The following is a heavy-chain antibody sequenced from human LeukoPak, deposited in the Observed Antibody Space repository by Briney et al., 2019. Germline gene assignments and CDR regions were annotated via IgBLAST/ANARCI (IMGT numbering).Heavy chain of an antibody. CDR3: ARIEWERLGRAFDI. CDR2: IYSAGAT. J-gene: IGHJ3*02. Sequence: PGESLRLSCAASGFTVSDNYMTWVRQAPGKGLEWVSSIYSAGATHYAESVEGRFTISRDNSKNTLYLQMNSLRAEDMAVYYCARIEWERLGRAFDIWGQGTMVTVSS. V-gene: IGHV3-53*01. CDR1: GFTVSDNY. D-gene: IGHD1-26*01.